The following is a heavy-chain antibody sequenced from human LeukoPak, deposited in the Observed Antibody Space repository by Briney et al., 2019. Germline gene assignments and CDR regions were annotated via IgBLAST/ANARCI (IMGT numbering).Heavy chain of an antibody. V-gene: IGHV3-23*01. J-gene: IGHJ4*02. D-gene: IGHD1-26*01. CDR1: GFXFSSYA. Sequence: GGSLRLSCAASGFXFSSYAISWVRQAPGKGLEWVSTISGGSDGTYYADSVKGRFTISRDNSKNTLYLQMNSLRVEDTAMYHCAKLAGATSRTDYWGQGTLVTVSS. CDR3: AKLAGATSRTDY. CDR2: ISGGSDGT.